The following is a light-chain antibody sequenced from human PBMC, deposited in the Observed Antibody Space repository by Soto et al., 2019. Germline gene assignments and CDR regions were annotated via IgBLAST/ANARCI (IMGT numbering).Light chain of an antibody. Sequence: PGARAPLSCRASLSVTSSALAWYQQRPGQAPRLLIYGASSRATGIPDRISGRGSETDFTLTISRLEPEDFAVYYCQQYGSAPLTFGGGTKVDI. J-gene: IGKJ4*01. CDR2: GAS. CDR3: QQYGSAPLT. CDR1: LSVTSSA. V-gene: IGKV3-20*01.